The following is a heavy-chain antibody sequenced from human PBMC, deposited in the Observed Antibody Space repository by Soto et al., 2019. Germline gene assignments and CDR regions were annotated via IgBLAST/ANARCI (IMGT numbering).Heavy chain of an antibody. V-gene: IGHV1-3*01. CDR1: GYTFTSYG. Sequence: ASVKVSCKASGYTFTSYGLHWVRQAPGQRLEWMGWINPYNDDTRYSQKFQGRVTISSDTFASTAYLEVSSLRSEDTAVYYCARDEASSIDAWGKGTTVTVS. CDR3: ARDEASSIDA. CDR2: INPYNDDT. J-gene: IGHJ6*03.